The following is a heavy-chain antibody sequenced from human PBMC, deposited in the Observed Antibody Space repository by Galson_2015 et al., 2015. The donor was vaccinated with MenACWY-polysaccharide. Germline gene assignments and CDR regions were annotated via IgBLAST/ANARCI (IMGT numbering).Heavy chain of an antibody. CDR1: GFTFNSYA. V-gene: IGHV3-30-3*01. Sequence: SLRLSCAASGFTFNSYAMHWVRQAPGKGLEWVAVISYDETNKYYADSVKGRFTISRDNSKNTLYLQMNSLRAEDAAVYYCARDYCSRTSCYGLDVWGQGT. CDR3: ARDYCSRTSCYGLDV. CDR2: ISYDETNK. J-gene: IGHJ6*02. D-gene: IGHD2-2*01.